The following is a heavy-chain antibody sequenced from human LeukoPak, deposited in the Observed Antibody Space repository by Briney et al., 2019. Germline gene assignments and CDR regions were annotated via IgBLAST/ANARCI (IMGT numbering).Heavy chain of an antibody. CDR1: GGSFSGYY. J-gene: IGHJ6*02. CDR2: INHSGST. Sequence: PSETLSLTCAVYGGSFSGYYWSWIRQPPGKGLEWIGEINHSGSTNYNPSLKSRVTISVDTSKNQFSLKLSSVTAADTAVYYCAGTYSSSNYYGMDVWGQGTTVTVSS. V-gene: IGHV4-34*01. CDR3: AGTYSSSNYYGMDV. D-gene: IGHD6-13*01.